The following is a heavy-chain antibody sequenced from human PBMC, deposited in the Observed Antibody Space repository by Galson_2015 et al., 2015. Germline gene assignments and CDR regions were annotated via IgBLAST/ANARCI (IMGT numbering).Heavy chain of an antibody. V-gene: IGHV3-21*01. CDR3: ARGDYSIDY. J-gene: IGHJ4*02. CDR1: GFTSCSYN. CDR2: ISTSSSYI. Sequence: SLRLSCAASGFTSCSYNMNWVRQAPGKGLEWVSSISTSSSYIYYADSVKGRFTISRDNAKNSLYVQMNSLRAEDTAVYYCARGDYSIDYWGQGTPVTVSS. D-gene: IGHD3-22*01.